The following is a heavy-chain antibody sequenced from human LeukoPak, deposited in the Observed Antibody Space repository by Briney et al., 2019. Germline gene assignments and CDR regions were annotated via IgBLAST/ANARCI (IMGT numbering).Heavy chain of an antibody. V-gene: IGHV1-2*02. CDR3: ARVDYGEGY. D-gene: IGHD4-17*01. CDR1: GYTFTSYY. CDR2: VNPNSGDT. Sequence: EASVKVPCKASGYTFTSYYMHWVRQAPGQGLEWLGWVNPNSGDTNYAQKFQGRVTMTRDTSISTAYMELSRLRSDDTAVYYCARVDYGEGYWGQGTLVTVSS. J-gene: IGHJ4*02.